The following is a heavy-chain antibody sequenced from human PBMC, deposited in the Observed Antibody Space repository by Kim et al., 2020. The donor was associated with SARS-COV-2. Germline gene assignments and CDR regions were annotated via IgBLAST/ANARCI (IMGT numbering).Heavy chain of an antibody. CDR1: GFTFSSYG. CDR3: ARDGGYSGFGYFQH. D-gene: IGHD5-12*01. Sequence: GVSLRLSCAASGFTFSSYGMHWVRQAPGKGLEWVAVIWYDGSNKYYADSVKGRFTISRDNSKNTLYLQMNSLRAEDTAVYYCARDGGYSGFGYFQHWGQCTLVTVSS. J-gene: IGHJ1*01. V-gene: IGHV3-33*01. CDR2: IWYDGSNK.